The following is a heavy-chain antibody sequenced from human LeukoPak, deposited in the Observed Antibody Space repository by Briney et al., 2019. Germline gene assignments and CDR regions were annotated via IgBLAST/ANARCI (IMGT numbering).Heavy chain of an antibody. D-gene: IGHD2-15*01. Sequence: PGGSLRLSCAASGFSFSSYEMNWVRQAPGKGLEWVSYISASGTTIYYADSVKGRFTISRDNAEKSLYLQMNSLRAEDTALYYCARVKKNRILGLGGYYYGMDVWGQGTTVTVSS. CDR2: ISASGTTI. V-gene: IGHV3-48*03. J-gene: IGHJ6*02. CDR3: ARVKKNRILGLGGYYYGMDV. CDR1: GFSFSSYE.